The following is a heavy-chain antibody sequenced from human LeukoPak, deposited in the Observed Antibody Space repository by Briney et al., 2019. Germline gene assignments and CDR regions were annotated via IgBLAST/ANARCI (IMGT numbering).Heavy chain of an antibody. Sequence: NASETLSLTCAVYGGSFSGYYWSWIRQPPGKGLEWIGEINHSGSTHYNPSLKSRVTISVDTSKNQFSLKLSSVTAADTAVYYCAKAAAAGNWFDPWGQGTLVTVSS. D-gene: IGHD6-13*01. CDR2: INHSGST. CDR1: GGSFSGYY. J-gene: IGHJ5*02. CDR3: AKAAAAGNWFDP. V-gene: IGHV4-34*01.